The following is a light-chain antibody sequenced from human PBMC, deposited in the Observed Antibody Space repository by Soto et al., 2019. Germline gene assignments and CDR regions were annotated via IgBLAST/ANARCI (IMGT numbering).Light chain of an antibody. Sequence: ESVLTQSPGTLSLSPGERATLSCRASQNVRSNYLAWYQQKPGQAPRLLIYSASSRATGIPDRFTGSGSGTDFTLTISRLEPEDFAVHYCQQYGSSLPYTFGQGTKVDIK. V-gene: IGKV3-20*01. CDR2: SAS. CDR3: QQYGSSLPYT. CDR1: QNVRSNY. J-gene: IGKJ2*01.